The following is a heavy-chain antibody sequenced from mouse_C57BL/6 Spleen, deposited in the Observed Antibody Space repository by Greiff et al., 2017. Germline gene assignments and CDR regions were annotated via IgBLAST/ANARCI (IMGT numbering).Heavy chain of an antibody. Sequence: EVQLQQSGPGLAKPSQTLSLTCSVTGYSITSDYWNWIRKFPGNKLEYMGYISYSGSTYYNPSRKSRISITRETSKNQYYLQLNSVTTEDTATYYCSREGTVVAGAMDYWGQGTSVTVSS. CDR2: ISYSGST. V-gene: IGHV3-8*01. CDR3: SREGTVVAGAMDY. J-gene: IGHJ4*01. D-gene: IGHD1-1*01. CDR1: GYSITSDY.